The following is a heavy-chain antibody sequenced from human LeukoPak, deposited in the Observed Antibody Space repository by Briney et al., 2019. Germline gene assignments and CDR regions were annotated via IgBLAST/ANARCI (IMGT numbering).Heavy chain of an antibody. CDR1: ALTFRIYW. CDR3: ARERDGRFFDY. D-gene: IGHD5-24*01. J-gene: IGHJ4*02. V-gene: IGHV3-7*01. Sequence: GGSLRLSCAVSALTFRIYWMSWVRQAPGRGLEWVANINQEGSEKYFVDSVRGRFTISRDNAKNSLHLQMSTLRAEDTAVYYCARERDGRFFDYWGQGTLVTVSS. CDR2: INQEGSEK.